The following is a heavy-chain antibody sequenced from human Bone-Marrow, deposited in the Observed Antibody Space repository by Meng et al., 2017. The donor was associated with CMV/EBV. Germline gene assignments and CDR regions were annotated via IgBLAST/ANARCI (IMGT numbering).Heavy chain of an antibody. CDR3: ARGYRRGLRGWYFDL. V-gene: IGHV4-30-4*08. CDR2: IYYSGIT. Sequence: SETLSLTCTVSGGSISSGDYYWSWIRQPPGKGLEWIGYIYYSGITNYNPSLKSRVIISVDTSKNQFSLKLSSVTAADTAVYYCARGYRRGLRGWYFDLWGRATLVTVSS. CDR1: GGSISSGDYY. D-gene: IGHD4-17*01. J-gene: IGHJ2*01.